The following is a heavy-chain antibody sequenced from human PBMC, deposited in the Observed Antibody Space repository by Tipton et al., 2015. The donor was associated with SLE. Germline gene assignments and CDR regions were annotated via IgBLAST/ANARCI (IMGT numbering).Heavy chain of an antibody. CDR2: INWNGDST. CDR3: VREGDTAFDY. V-gene: IGHV3-20*04. CDR1: GFAFSSYS. D-gene: IGHD5-18*01. Sequence: SLRLSCAASGFAFSSYSMYWVRQAPGKGLEWVSHINWNGDSTGYADSVKGRFTISRDNTKNTLYLQMNSLRAEDTAVYYCVREGDTAFDYWGQGTLVTVSS. J-gene: IGHJ4*02.